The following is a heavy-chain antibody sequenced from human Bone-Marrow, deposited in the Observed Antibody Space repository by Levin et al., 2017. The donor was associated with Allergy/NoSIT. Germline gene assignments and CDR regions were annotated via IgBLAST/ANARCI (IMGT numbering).Heavy chain of an antibody. J-gene: IGHJ4*02. CDR3: ARARSATRTFDY. CDR2: IIPIFGTA. V-gene: IGHV1-69*13. D-gene: IGHD3-16*02. CDR1: GGTFSSYA. Sequence: ASVKVSCKASGGTFSSYAISWVRQAPGQGLEWMGGIIPIFGTANYAQKFQGRVTITADESTSTAYMELSSLRSEDTAVYYCARARSATRTFDYWGQGTLVTVSS.